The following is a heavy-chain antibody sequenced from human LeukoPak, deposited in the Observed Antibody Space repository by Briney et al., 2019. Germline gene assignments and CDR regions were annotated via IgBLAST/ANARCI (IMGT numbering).Heavy chain of an antibody. Sequence: SETLSLTCTISGYSFRGGYNWGWIRPPPGKGLEWFGSIYHSGSTYYNPSLKSRVTISLDTSENQFSLKLSSVTAADTAVYYCARDLYSSGWGYFDYWGQGTLVTVSS. CDR1: GYSFRGGYN. V-gene: IGHV4-38-2*02. CDR3: ARDLYSSGWGYFDY. CDR2: IYHSGST. D-gene: IGHD6-19*01. J-gene: IGHJ4*02.